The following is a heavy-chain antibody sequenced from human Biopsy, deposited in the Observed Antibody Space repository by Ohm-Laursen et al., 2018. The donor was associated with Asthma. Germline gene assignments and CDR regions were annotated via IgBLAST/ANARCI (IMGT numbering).Heavy chain of an antibody. CDR2: IIPIFGPT. V-gene: IGHV1-69*13. CDR3: ARGPEYVRSSGALDY. CDR1: GGTFSSNS. D-gene: IGHD2-2*01. Sequence: SVKVSCKASGGTFSSNSINWVRQALGQGLEWMGRIIPIFGPTNYAQKFQGRVTISADDSTSTAYMELSSLSSGDTALYYCARGPEYVRSSGALDYWGQGTLVTVSS. J-gene: IGHJ4*02.